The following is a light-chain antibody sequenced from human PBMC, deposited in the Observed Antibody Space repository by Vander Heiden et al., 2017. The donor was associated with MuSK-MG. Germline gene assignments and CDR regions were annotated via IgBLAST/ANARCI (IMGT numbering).Light chain of an antibody. CDR1: QSISSY. CDR3: QQSYSTPS. J-gene: IGKJ3*01. V-gene: IGKV1-39*01. CDR2: AAS. Sequence: DIQMTQSPFSLSASVGDRVTITCRASQSISSYLNWYQQKPGKAPKLLIYAASNLQGGVPSRFSGSGSGTDFTLTISSLQREDFATDYCQQSYSTPSFGPGTKVDFK.